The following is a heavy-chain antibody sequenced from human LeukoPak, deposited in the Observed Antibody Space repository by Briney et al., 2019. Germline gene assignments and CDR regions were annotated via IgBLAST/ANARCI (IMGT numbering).Heavy chain of an antibody. V-gene: IGHV3-9*01. CDR2: ISWNSGSI. J-gene: IGHJ4*02. Sequence: GGSLRLSCAASGFTFDDYAMHWVRQAPGKGLEWVSGISWNSGSIGYADSVKGRFTISRDNAKNSLYLQMNSLRAEDTALYYCAKDIRGDGFDYWGQGTLVTVSS. CDR3: AKDIRGDGFDY. D-gene: IGHD3-10*01. CDR1: GFTFDDYA.